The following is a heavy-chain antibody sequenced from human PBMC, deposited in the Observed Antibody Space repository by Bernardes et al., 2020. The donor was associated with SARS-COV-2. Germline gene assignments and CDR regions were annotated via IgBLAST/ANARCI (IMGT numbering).Heavy chain of an antibody. CDR3: ARQGDDRYNREIHHYFDP. V-gene: IGHV4-39*01. CDR2: ISYSGNT. D-gene: IGHD1-20*01. J-gene: IGHJ5*02. CDR1: GGSINSITHY. Sequence: SETLSLTCTVSGGSINSITHYWGWIRRPPGKGLEWIGSISYSGNTYLSPSLQSRVTVSVDTSKNQFSLELRSVTAADTAVYYCARQGDDRYNREIHHYFDPWGQGTLVTVSS.